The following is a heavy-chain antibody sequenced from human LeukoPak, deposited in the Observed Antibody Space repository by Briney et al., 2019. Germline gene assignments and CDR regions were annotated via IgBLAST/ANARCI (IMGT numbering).Heavy chain of an antibody. CDR1: GFTFTTYS. Sequence: GGSLRLSCVAAGFTFTTYSMNWVRLAPGKGLEWVSSISTTGDFIHYADSVKGRFTISRDNAKNSLYLQMNSLRAEDTAIYYCAGRDCTNGLCQFDYWGQGTLVTVSS. V-gene: IGHV3-21*01. D-gene: IGHD2-8*01. J-gene: IGHJ4*02. CDR2: ISTTGDFI. CDR3: AGRDCTNGLCQFDY.